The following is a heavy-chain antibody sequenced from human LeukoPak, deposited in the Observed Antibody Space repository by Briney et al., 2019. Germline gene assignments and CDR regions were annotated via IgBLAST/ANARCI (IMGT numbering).Heavy chain of an antibody. CDR3: ARGRGYLMTDPEY. CDR2: LTGTGRNT. V-gene: IGHV3-23*01. CDR1: GFPFSSYA. J-gene: IGHJ4*02. Sequence: GGSLRLSCAASGFPFSSYAMSWVRQAPAQGLEWVSALTGTGRNTYYADSVKGRFTISRDNSKNTLYLQMSSLRVEDTAVYYCARGRGYLMTDPEYWGQGTLVTVSS. D-gene: IGHD2-21*02.